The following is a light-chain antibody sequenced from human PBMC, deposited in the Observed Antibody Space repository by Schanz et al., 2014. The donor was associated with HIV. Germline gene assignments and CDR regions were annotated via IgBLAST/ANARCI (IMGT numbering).Light chain of an antibody. CDR2: DVT. V-gene: IGLV2-23*01. J-gene: IGLJ2*01. CDR1: SSDVGIYNL. Sequence: QSALTQPASVSGSPGQSITISCTGTSSDVGIYNLVSWYQQHPGKAPKLMIYDVTKRPSGVSNRFSGSKSGNTASLTISGLQADDEADYYCCSYAGSSTLLFGGGTKLTVL. CDR3: CSYAGSSTLL.